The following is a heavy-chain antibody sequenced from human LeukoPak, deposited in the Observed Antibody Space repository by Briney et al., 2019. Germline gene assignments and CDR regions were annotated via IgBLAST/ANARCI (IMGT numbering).Heavy chain of an antibody. CDR3: ARSGGDCSCPNY. CDR1: GGTFSSYA. CDR2: IIPIFGTA. Sequence: ASVKVSCKASGGTFSSYAISWVRQAPGQGLEWMGGIIPIFGTANYAQKLQGRVTMTTDTSTSTAYMELRSLRSDDTAVYYCARSGGDCSCPNYWGQGTLVTVSS. D-gene: IGHD2-21*02. V-gene: IGHV1-69*05. J-gene: IGHJ4*02.